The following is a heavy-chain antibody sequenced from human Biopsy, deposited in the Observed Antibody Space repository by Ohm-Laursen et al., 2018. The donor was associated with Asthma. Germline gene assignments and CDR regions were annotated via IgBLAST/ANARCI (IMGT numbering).Heavy chain of an antibody. CDR3: AKRRGYSDLTDFDH. CDR1: GFVFRSRA. D-gene: IGHD3-3*01. CDR2: VSYDGGVA. J-gene: IGHJ4*02. V-gene: IGHV3-30*18. Sequence: SLRLSCTASGFVFRSRAMHWVRQAPGKGLEWVAVVSYDGGVAHYADSMKGRFTISRDNAKSTLYLQMNRLRTDDTAVYYCAKRRGYSDLTDFDHWGQGTLVTVSS.